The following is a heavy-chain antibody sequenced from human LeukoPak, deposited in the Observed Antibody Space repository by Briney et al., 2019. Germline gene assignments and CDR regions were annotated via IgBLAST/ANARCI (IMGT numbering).Heavy chain of an antibody. D-gene: IGHD2-2*01. CDR1: GYIFAAYW. Sequence: GESLKISCKGSGYIFAAYWIGWGRQMPGKGLEWMGSIYPGDSDTRYSPSFQGQVTISVDRSINTAYLQWNSLKASDTAIYYCARLQEDIVVVPAAIPYNWFDPWGRGSLVTVSS. CDR3: ARLQEDIVVVPAAIPYNWFDP. CDR2: IYPGDSDT. V-gene: IGHV5-51*01. J-gene: IGHJ5*02.